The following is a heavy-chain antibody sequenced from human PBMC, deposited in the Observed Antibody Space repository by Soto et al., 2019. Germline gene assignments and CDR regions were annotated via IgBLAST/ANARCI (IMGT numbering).Heavy chain of an antibody. CDR3: ARPRCGGDCYSGWFDP. Sequence: EVQLVQSGAEVKTPGESLKISCKGSGYSFTSYWIGWVRQMPGKGLEWMGIIYPGDSDTRYSPSFQGQVTISADKSISTAYLQWSSLKASDTAMYYCARPRCGGDCYSGWFDPWGQGTLVTVSS. J-gene: IGHJ5*02. CDR1: GYSFTSYW. CDR2: IYPGDSDT. V-gene: IGHV5-51*01. D-gene: IGHD2-21*02.